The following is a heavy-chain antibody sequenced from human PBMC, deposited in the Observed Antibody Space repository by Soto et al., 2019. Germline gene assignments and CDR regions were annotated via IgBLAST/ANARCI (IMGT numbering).Heavy chain of an antibody. CDR1: GGSISSADNY. D-gene: IGHD3-10*01. CDR2: IFYSGTT. Sequence: QVQLQESGPGLVKPSQTLSLTCTVSGGSISSADNYWTWVRQHPGKGLQWIGNIFYSGTTYYNPSLKSRLTMSLDPSNNQFSLKLSSVTAAATAVYYCATAPGSYVDFPYYYNGLDVWGQGTPVTVSS. V-gene: IGHV4-31*03. CDR3: ATAPGSYVDFPYYYNGLDV. J-gene: IGHJ6*02.